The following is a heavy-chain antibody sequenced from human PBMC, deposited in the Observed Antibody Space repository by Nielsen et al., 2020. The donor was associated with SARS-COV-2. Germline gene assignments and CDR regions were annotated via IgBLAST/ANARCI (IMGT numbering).Heavy chain of an antibody. V-gene: IGHV1-69*04. Sequence: SVKVSCKASGGTFSSYAISWVRQAPGQGLEWMGRIIPILGIANYAQKFQGRVTITADKSTSTAYMELSSLRSEDTAVYYCARDLRTRLRYFDWLLPDNWFDPWGQGTPVTVSS. D-gene: IGHD3-9*01. CDR1: GGTFSSYA. CDR3: ARDLRTRLRYFDWLLPDNWFDP. CDR2: IIPILGIA. J-gene: IGHJ5*02.